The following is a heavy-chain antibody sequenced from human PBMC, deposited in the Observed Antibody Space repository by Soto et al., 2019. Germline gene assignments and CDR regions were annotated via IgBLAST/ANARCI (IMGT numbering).Heavy chain of an antibody. D-gene: IGHD4-17*01. CDR1: GGSISSSGYY. V-gene: IGHV4-39*01. CDR2: IYYSGST. Sequence: QLQLQESGPGLVKPSETLSLTCTVSGGSISSSGYYWGWIRQPPGKGLEWIGTIYYSGSTYYNPSLKSRVTISVDTSKNQFSLKLSSVTAADTAMYYCARQFSVYGDYGRYFDFWGQGTLVTVSS. J-gene: IGHJ4*02. CDR3: ARQFSVYGDYGRYFDF.